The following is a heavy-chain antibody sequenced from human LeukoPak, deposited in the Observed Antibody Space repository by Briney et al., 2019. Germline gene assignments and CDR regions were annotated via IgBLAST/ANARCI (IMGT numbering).Heavy chain of an antibody. CDR1: GGSISSYY. J-gene: IGHJ2*01. CDR3: ARRKYDSSGYYNYWYFDL. D-gene: IGHD3-22*01. CDR2: IYYSGST. V-gene: IGHV4-59*08. Sequence: PSETLSLTCTVSGGSISSYYWSWIRQPPGKGLEWIGYIYYSGSTNYNPSLKSRVTISVDTSKNQFSLKLSSVTAADTAVYYYARRKYDSSGYYNYWYFDLWGRGTLVTVSS.